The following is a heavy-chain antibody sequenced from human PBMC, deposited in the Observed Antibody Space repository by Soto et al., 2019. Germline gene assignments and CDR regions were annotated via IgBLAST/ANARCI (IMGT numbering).Heavy chain of an antibody. Sequence: QVQLVESGGGVVQPGRSLRLSCAASGFSFSSYGMHWVRQAPGKGLEWVAVILDDGSDKDYTDAVKGRFTISRDNPKNTLYLEMNSLRAEDTAVYYCARDDDYGDNGLDYWGQGTLVTVSS. J-gene: IGHJ4*02. CDR1: GFSFSSYG. CDR2: ILDDGSDK. V-gene: IGHV3-33*01. CDR3: ARDDDYGDNGLDY. D-gene: IGHD4-17*01.